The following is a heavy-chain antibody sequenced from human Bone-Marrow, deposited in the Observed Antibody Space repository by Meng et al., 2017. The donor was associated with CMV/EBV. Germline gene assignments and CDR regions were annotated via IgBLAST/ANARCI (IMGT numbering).Heavy chain of an antibody. Sequence: GESLKISCAASGFTFSSYGMHWVRQAPGKGLEWVAFIRYDGSNKYYADSVKGRFTISRDNAKNTLYLQMNSLRAEDTAVYYCARDLVSSSWFYYYYGMDVWGQGTTVTGSS. D-gene: IGHD6-13*01. J-gene: IGHJ6*01. CDR3: ARDLVSSSWFYYYYGMDV. V-gene: IGHV3-30*02. CDR2: IRYDGSNK. CDR1: GFTFSSYG.